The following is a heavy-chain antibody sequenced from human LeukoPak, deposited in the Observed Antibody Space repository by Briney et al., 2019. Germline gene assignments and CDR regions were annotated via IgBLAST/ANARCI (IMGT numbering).Heavy chain of an antibody. Sequence: GGSLRLSCAASGFTFSSYGMNWVRQAPGKGLEWVSATSGSGGITYYADSVKGRFTISRDNSKNTVYLQMNSLRVEDTAVYYCAGSSGWYLAYWGQGTLVIGSS. CDR3: AGSSGWYLAY. CDR2: TSGSGGIT. V-gene: IGHV3-23*01. D-gene: IGHD6-19*01. CDR1: GFTFSSYG. J-gene: IGHJ4*02.